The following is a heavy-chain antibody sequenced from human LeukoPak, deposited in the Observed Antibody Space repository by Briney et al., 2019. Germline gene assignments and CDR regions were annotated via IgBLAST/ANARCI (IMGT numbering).Heavy chain of an antibody. Sequence: KPSQTLSLTCAISGDSVSSNSAAWNWIRQSPSRGLEWLGRTYYRSKWYNDYAVSVKSRITINPDTSKNQFSLQLNSVTPEDTAIYYCAKGLKTAVGPYKGYHYYMDVWGKGTTVTVS. CDR2: TYYRSKWYN. D-gene: IGHD5-18*01. CDR3: AKGLKTAVGPYKGYHYYMDV. CDR1: GDSVSSNSAA. J-gene: IGHJ6*03. V-gene: IGHV6-1*01.